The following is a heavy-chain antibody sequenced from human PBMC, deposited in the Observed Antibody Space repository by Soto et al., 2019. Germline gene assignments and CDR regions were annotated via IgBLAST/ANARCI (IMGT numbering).Heavy chain of an antibody. Sequence: ETLSLTCTVSGGSISSSGYYWAWIRQSPGKGLEWVSGLNNDGSSTYYADSVKGRFTISRDNSKNTLYLQMNSLRAEDTAVYYCAKPYPPDSWGQGTLVTVSS. CDR1: GGSISSSGYY. CDR3: AKPYPPDS. J-gene: IGHJ5*01. V-gene: IGHV3-23*03. CDR2: LNNDGSST.